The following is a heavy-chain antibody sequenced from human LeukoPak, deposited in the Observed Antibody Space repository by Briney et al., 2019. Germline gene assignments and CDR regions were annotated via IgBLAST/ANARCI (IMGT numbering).Heavy chain of an antibody. D-gene: IGHD2-2*01. CDR2: IYPGDSDT. V-gene: IGHV5-51*01. Sequence: GESLKISCKGSGNTFNSHWIGWVRQMPGKGLEWMGIIYPGDSDTRYSPSFQGQVTISADKSISTAYLQWGSLKVSDTAMYYCARSSDSSSAYYFDYWGQGTLVTFSS. CDR1: GNTFNSHW. J-gene: IGHJ4*02. CDR3: ARSSDSSSAYYFDY.